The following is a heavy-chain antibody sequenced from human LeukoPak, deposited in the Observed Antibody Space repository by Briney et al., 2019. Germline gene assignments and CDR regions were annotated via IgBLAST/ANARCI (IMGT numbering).Heavy chain of an antibody. CDR1: RNSFSGYW. J-gene: IGHJ5*02. D-gene: IGHD2/OR15-2a*01. V-gene: IGHV5-51*01. Sequence: GESLKISCRGSRNSFSGYWIAWVRQMPGKGLEWMGIIFAENSQTIYSPPFQGQVTISADKSINTAYLQWTGLKASDTAIYFCARLFCNSAKCVAVNLEFWRHWFDPWGQGTLVTVSS. CDR3: ARLFCNSAKCVAVNLEFWRHWFDP. CDR2: IFAENSQT.